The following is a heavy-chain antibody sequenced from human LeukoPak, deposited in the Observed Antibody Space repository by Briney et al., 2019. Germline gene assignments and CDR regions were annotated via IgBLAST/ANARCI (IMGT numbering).Heavy chain of an antibody. CDR2: VYSGGST. Sequence: GGSLRLSCAASGFTVSSSYTTWVRQAPGKGLEWVSVVYSGGSTYYADSVKGRFTISRDNSRNTLYLQMSSLRAEDTAVYYCARRYYSMDVWGQGTTVTVSS. V-gene: IGHV3-66*04. CDR3: ARRYYSMDV. J-gene: IGHJ6*02. CDR1: GFTVSSSY.